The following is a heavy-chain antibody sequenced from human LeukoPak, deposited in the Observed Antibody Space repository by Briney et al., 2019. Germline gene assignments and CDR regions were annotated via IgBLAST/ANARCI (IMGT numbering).Heavy chain of an antibody. Sequence: GASVKVSCKASGYTFTSYGIIWVRRAPGEGLEWMGWISTYNGNTNYAQKIQGRVTMTTDTSTSTAYMELRSLRSDDTAVYYCARDLPYSSSWESIDYWGQGTLVTVSS. CDR2: ISTYNGNT. CDR1: GYTFTSYG. V-gene: IGHV1-18*01. D-gene: IGHD6-13*01. J-gene: IGHJ4*02. CDR3: ARDLPYSSSWESIDY.